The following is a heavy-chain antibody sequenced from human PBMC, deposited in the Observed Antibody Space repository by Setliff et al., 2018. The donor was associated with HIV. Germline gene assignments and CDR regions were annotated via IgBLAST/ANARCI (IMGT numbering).Heavy chain of an antibody. CDR3: ARAIVKTGYHTKSRVFDY. CDR1: GGSISFYY. Sequence: SETLSLTCSISGGSISFYYWNWLRQTPGKGLEWIAYTFDNGNTHYNPSLESRVTLSLDTSRDLFSLRLASVTAADTAVYFCARAIVKTGYHTKSRVFDYWGQGTLVTVSS. CDR2: TFDNGNT. J-gene: IGHJ4*02. D-gene: IGHD3-9*01. V-gene: IGHV4-59*01.